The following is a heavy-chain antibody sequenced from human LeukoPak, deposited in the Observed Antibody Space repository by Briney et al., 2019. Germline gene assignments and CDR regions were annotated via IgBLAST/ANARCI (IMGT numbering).Heavy chain of an antibody. CDR1: GYRFTNYW. CDR2: IHPGDSGT. V-gene: IGHV5-51*01. CDR3: ARGGTYSYGSSDY. J-gene: IGHJ4*02. D-gene: IGHD5-18*01. Sequence: KPGESLKISCKASGYRFTNYWIGWVRQMPGKGLEWRGIIHPGDSGTKYSPSFQDQVTMSFDESTTTAYLQWSSLRASDSAIYYCARGGTYSYGSSDYWGQGTLVTVSS.